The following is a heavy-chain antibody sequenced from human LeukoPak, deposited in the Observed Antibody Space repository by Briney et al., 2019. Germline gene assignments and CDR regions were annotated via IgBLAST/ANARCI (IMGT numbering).Heavy chain of an antibody. CDR3: ARDRQYYDSSGFSWFDP. CDR1: GYAFTKYG. J-gene: IGHJ5*02. V-gene: IGHV1-2*02. Sequence: ASVKVSCKTSGYAFTKYGITWVRQAPGQGLEWMGWINPNSGGTNYAQKFQGRVTMTRDTSISTAYMELSRLRSDDTAVYYCARDRQYYDSSGFSWFDPWGQGTLVTVSS. D-gene: IGHD3-22*01. CDR2: INPNSGGT.